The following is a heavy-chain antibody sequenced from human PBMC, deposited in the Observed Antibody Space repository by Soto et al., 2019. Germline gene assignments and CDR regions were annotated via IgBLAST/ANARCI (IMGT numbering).Heavy chain of an antibody. D-gene: IGHD3-10*01. Sequence: QVQLVQSGAEVKKPGCSVKVSCKASGGTLSSYAISWVRQAPGQGLEWMGGIIPIFGTANYAQKFQGRVTITADKSTSTAYMELISLRSEDTAVYYCARLNLYGSGSYLIPYGIDVWGQGTTVTVSS. CDR1: GGTLSSYA. CDR3: ARLNLYGSGSYLIPYGIDV. J-gene: IGHJ6*02. CDR2: IIPIFGTA. V-gene: IGHV1-69*06.